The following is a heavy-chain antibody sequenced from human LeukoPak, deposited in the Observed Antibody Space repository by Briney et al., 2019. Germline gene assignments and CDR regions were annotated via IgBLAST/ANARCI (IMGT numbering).Heavy chain of an antibody. V-gene: IGHV3-21*01. Sequence: GGSLRLSCAASGFTFSRNSMNWVRQAPGKGLEWVSSISSSSSYIYYADSVKGRFTISRDNAKNSLYLQMNSLRAEDTAVYYCARESGYDPNWFDPWGQGTLVTVSS. J-gene: IGHJ5*02. CDR1: GFTFSRNS. CDR3: ARESGYDPNWFDP. CDR2: ISSSSSYI. D-gene: IGHD5-12*01.